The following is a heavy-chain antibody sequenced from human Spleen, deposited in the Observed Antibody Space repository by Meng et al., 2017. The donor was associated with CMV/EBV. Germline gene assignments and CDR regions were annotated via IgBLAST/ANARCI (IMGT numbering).Heavy chain of an antibody. V-gene: IGHV1-58*01. Sequence: SVKVSCKASGFTFISSSVQWVRQARGQRLEWIGWIVVGSGNTNYAQKFQERVTITRDTSKTTAYMELSSLSSEDTAVYYCVAGRNCGGDCYSVYSWGQGTLVTVSS. CDR1: GFTFISSS. D-gene: IGHD2-21*01. CDR2: IVVGSGNT. J-gene: IGHJ4*02. CDR3: VAGRNCGGDCYSVYS.